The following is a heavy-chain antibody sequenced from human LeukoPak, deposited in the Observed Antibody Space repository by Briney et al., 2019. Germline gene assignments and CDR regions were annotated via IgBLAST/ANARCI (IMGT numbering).Heavy chain of an antibody. CDR2: ISSSGSTM. V-gene: IGHV3-48*03. J-gene: IGHJ5*02. Sequence: PGGSLRLSCTASGFTFSSYEMNWVRQAPGKGLEWVSYISSSGSTMYYADSVKGRFTISRDNAKNSLYLQMNSLRAEDTAVYYCAREQVGVTTRWLDPWGQGTLVTVSS. CDR1: GFTFSSYE. D-gene: IGHD1-26*01. CDR3: AREQVGVTTRWLDP.